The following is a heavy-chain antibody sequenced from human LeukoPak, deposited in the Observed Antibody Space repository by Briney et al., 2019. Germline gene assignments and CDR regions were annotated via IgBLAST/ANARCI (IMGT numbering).Heavy chain of an antibody. V-gene: IGHV1-18*01. CDR1: GYTFISYG. CDR3: ARPNTEATGYYFDY. D-gene: IGHD1-1*01. J-gene: IGHJ4*02. Sequence: ASVKVSCKASGYTFISYGVSWVRQAPGQGLEWMGWIDTYKGSTNYAENLQGTVTVTTDTSTSTVYMELRSLRSDDTAVYYCARPNTEATGYYFDYWGQGTLVTAPS. CDR2: IDTYKGST.